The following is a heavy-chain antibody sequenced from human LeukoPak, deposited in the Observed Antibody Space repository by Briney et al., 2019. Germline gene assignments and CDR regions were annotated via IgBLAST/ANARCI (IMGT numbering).Heavy chain of an antibody. J-gene: IGHJ4*02. V-gene: IGHV3-23*01. Sequence: GGSLRLSCAASGFTYSSYAMSWVRQAPGKGLEWVSAISGSGGSTYYADSVKGRFTISRDNSKNTLYLQMNSLKAEDTAVYYCAKGIVGATRKINFFDYWGQGTLVTVSS. CDR2: ISGSGGST. CDR1: GFTYSSYA. CDR3: AKGIVGATRKINFFDY. D-gene: IGHD1-26*01.